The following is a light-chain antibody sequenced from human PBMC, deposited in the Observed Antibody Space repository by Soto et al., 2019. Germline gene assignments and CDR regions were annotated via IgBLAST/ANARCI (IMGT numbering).Light chain of an antibody. CDR2: DTS. J-gene: IGKJ4*01. V-gene: IGKV3-15*01. CDR3: QPYNNWPLT. CDR1: QGIGDT. Sequence: VMKQSAATLSVYTGEGATLSCRASQGIGDTLAWYQHKPGQTPRLLIYDTSTRATGVPTRFSGSRSGAEFTLTINSLQSEDFAVYYCQPYNNWPLTFGGGTKVDIK.